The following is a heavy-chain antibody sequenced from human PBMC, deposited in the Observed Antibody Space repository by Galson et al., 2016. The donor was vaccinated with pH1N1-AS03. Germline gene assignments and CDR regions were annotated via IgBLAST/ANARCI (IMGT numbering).Heavy chain of an antibody. V-gene: IGHV4-30-2*01. D-gene: IGHD3-10*01. CDR1: GGSISSGGYS. CDR2: IYHTGST. Sequence: TLSLTCAVSGGSISSGGYSWSWIRQPPGKGLEWIGYIYHTGSTYYNPSLKSRVTISVDRSKNHFSLKLTSVTAADTAVYYCAGDRISLVRGSFYYYGMDVWGQGTRVTVSS. CDR3: AGDRISLVRGSFYYYGMDV. J-gene: IGHJ6*02.